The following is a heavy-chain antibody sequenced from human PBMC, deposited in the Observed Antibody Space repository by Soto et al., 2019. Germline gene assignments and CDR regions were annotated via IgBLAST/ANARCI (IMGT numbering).Heavy chain of an antibody. CDR2: IIPIFGTV. Sequence: SVKVSCKASGGTFSNYPISWVRQAPGQGLEWMGGIIPIFGTVNYAQKFQSRVTITADESTSTAYMELSSLRSEDTAVYYCARGNHRWLQLWYFDLWGRGTLVTVSS. D-gene: IGHD5-12*01. CDR3: ARGNHRWLQLWYFDL. J-gene: IGHJ2*01. CDR1: GGTFSNYP. V-gene: IGHV1-69*13.